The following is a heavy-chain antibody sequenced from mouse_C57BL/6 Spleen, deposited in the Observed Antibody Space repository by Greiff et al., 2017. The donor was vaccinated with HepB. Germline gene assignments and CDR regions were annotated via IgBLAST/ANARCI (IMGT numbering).Heavy chain of an antibody. CDR3: ARNYYGSRTGYFDV. V-gene: IGHV2-6*02. J-gene: IGHJ1*03. D-gene: IGHD1-1*01. Sequence: QVQLQQSGPGLVAPSQSLSITCTVSGFSLTSYGVHWVRQPPGKGLEWLVVIWSDGSTTYNSALKSRLSISKDNSKSQVFLKMNSLQTDDTAMYYCARNYYGSRTGYFDVWGTGTTVTVSS. CDR1: GFSLTSYG. CDR2: IWSDGST.